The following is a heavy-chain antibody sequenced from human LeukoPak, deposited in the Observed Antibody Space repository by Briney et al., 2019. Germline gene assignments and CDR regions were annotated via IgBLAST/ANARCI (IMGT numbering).Heavy chain of an antibody. Sequence: GGSLRLSCAASGFIFNSYGMHWVRQAPGKGLEWVAFIRYDGNNKYYADSVKGRFTISRDNSENTLYLQMSSLRAEDSAVYYCAKGDGYSYGAPFDYWGQGTLVTVSS. J-gene: IGHJ4*02. CDR3: AKGDGYSYGAPFDY. CDR1: GFIFNSYG. D-gene: IGHD5-18*01. CDR2: IRYDGNNK. V-gene: IGHV3-30*02.